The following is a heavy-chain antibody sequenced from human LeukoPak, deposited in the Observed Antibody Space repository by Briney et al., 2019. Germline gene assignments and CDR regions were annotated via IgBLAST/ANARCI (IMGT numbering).Heavy chain of an antibody. Sequence: GGSLRLSCGASGFTFRDHYMTWIRQAPGKGLEWVSSISGSGSDKFYSTSVKGRFSVSRDNVKNSLYLELTTLGAEDTAVYYCANSPSYSSGWFLNWGQGVLVTVSS. V-gene: IGHV3-11*04. J-gene: IGHJ4*02. CDR1: GFTFRDHY. CDR2: ISGSGSDK. D-gene: IGHD6-19*01. CDR3: ANSPSYSSGWFLN.